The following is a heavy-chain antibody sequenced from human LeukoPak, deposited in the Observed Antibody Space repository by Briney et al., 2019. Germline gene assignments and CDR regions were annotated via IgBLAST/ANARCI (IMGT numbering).Heavy chain of an antibody. Sequence: GRSLRLSCAASGFTFSSYGMHWVRQAPGKGLEWVAVIWYDGSNKYHADSVKGRFTISRDNSKNTLYLQMNSLRAEDTAVYYCAKTRAYYYYYMDVWGKGTTVTVSS. J-gene: IGHJ6*03. CDR1: GFTFSSYG. CDR3: AKTRAYYYYYMDV. V-gene: IGHV3-33*06. CDR2: IWYDGSNK.